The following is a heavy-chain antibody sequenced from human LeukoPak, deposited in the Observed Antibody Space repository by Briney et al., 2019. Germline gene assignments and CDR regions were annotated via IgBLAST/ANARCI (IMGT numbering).Heavy chain of an antibody. D-gene: IGHD1-26*01. CDR2: ISWNSGSI. Sequence: GGSLRLSCAASGFTFDDYAMHWVRQAPGKGLEWVSGISWNSGSIGYADSVKGRFTISRDNAKNSLYLQMNSLRAEDTAVYYCARRIVGARDAFDIWGQGTMVTVSS. V-gene: IGHV3-9*01. CDR3: ARRIVGARDAFDI. J-gene: IGHJ3*02. CDR1: GFTFDDYA.